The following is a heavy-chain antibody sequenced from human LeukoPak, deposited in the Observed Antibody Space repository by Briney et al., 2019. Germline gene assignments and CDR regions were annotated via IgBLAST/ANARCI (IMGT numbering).Heavy chain of an antibody. D-gene: IGHD6-19*01. Sequence: GASVKVSCKASGYTFTGYYMHWVRQAPGQGLEWMGWINPNSGGTNYAQKFQGRATMTRNTSISTAYMELSSLRSEDTAVYYCARDPIAVAGGPWGQGTLVTVSS. V-gene: IGHV1-2*02. CDR2: INPNSGGT. CDR3: ARDPIAVAGGP. J-gene: IGHJ5*02. CDR1: GYTFTGYY.